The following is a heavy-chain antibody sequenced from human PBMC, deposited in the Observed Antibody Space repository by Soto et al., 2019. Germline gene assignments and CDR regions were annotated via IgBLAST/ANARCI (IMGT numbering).Heavy chain of an antibody. J-gene: IGHJ6*02. CDR2: ISSSSSYI. CDR3: ARDTADSGYDALDYYYYYGMDV. Sequence: GGSLRLSCAASGFTFSSYSMNWVRQAPGKGLEWVSSISSSSSYIYYADSVKGRFTISRDNAKNSLYLQMNSLRAEDTAVYYCARDTADSGYDALDYYYYYGMDVWGQGTTVTVSS. D-gene: IGHD5-12*01. CDR1: GFTFSSYS. V-gene: IGHV3-21*01.